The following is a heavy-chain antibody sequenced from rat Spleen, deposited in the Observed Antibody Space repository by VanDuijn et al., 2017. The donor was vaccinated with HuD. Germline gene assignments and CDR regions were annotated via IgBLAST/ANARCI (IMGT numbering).Heavy chain of an antibody. CDR2: IGISGGTT. J-gene: IGHJ3*01. Sequence: EVELVESGGGLVQPGRSMKLSCAASGFTFSNFVMAWVRQVPTKGLEWVASIGISGGTTYYRDSVKGRFTISRDDAKSTLYLQMDSLRSEDTATYYCARRHYGYTDYFDYWGQGTLVTVSS. D-gene: IGHD1-6*01. CDR1: GFTFSNFV. CDR3: ARRHYGYTDYFDY. V-gene: IGHV5-25*01.